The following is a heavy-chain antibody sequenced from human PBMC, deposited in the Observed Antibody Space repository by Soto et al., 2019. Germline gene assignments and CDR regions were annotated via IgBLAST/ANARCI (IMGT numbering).Heavy chain of an antibody. CDR3: ARDPNNYYGSGTHTRYYYYGMDV. CDR2: ISYDGSNK. V-gene: IGHV3-30-3*01. J-gene: IGHJ6*02. D-gene: IGHD3-10*01. Sequence: GGSLRLSCAASGFTFSSYAMHWVRQAPGKGLEWVAVISYDGSNKYYADSVKGRFTISRDNSENTLYLQMNSLRAEDTAVYYCARDPNNYYGSGTHTRYYYYGMDVRGQGTTITVSS. CDR1: GFTFSSYA.